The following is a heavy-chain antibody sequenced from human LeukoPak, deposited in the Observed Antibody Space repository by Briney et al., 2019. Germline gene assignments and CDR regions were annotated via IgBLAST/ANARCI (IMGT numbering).Heavy chain of an antibody. CDR1: GFTFDDYG. V-gene: IGHV3-20*04. Sequence: GGSLRLSCAASGFTFDDYGMSWVRQAPGKGLEWVSGINWNGGSTGYADSVKGRFTISRDNAKNSLYLQMNSLRAEDTALYYCARDVVAAAGNYFDYWGQGTLVTVSS. CDR2: INWNGGST. D-gene: IGHD6-13*01. J-gene: IGHJ4*02. CDR3: ARDVVAAAGNYFDY.